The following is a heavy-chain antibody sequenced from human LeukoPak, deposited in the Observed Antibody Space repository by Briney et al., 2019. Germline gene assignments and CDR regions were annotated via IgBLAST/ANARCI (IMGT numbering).Heavy chain of an antibody. CDR3: AREYCSGGSCFFDY. D-gene: IGHD2-15*01. Sequence: SETLSLTCTVSSGSISSYYWSWIRQPPGKGLEWIGYIYYSGSTNYNPSLKSRVTISVDTSKNQFSLKLSSVTAADTAVYYCAREYCSGGSCFFDYWGQGTLVTVSS. CDR1: SGSISSYY. J-gene: IGHJ4*02. V-gene: IGHV4-59*01. CDR2: IYYSGST.